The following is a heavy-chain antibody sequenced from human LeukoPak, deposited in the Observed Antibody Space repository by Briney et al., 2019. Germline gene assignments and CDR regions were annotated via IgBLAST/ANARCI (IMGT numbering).Heavy chain of an antibody. CDR3: ARDPISSNWPRGHWFNP. CDR1: GYPFTSYY. V-gene: IGHV1-46*01. D-gene: IGHD6-13*01. J-gene: IGHJ5*02. Sequence: ASVKVSCKASGYPFTSYYMNWVRQAPGQGLEWMGIINPNGGSTTYAQRLQGRVSMTRDTSTSTVYMELTSLRSDDTAVYYCARDPISSNWPRGHWFNPWGQGTLVTVSS. CDR2: INPNGGST.